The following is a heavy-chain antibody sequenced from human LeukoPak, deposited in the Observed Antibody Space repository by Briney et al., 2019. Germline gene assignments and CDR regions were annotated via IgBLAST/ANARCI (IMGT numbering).Heavy chain of an antibody. J-gene: IGHJ5*02. D-gene: IGHD4-17*01. CDR2: NNHSGST. CDR1: GGSCSGYY. CDR3: ARGPVTRYNWFDP. Sequence: SETLSLTCAIKGGSCSGYYWSWIRHPPGKALESIRENNHSGSTNYNPSLKSRATISVDTSKNQFSLKLSSVTAADTAMYYCARGPVTRYNWFDPWGQGTLVTVSS. V-gene: IGHV4-34*01.